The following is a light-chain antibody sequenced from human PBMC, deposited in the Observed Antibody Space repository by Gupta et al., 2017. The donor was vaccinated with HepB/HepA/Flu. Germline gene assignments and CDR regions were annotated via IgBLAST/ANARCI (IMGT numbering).Light chain of an antibody. Sequence: EIVMTQSPATLSVSPGERATLSCRASQSISGSLAWYQQKPGQAPRLLIYGASTGATDVPASFSGSGSGTEYTLTISSRQSEDFAIYYCQQENHWPFTFGGGTKVEIK. CDR2: GAS. CDR1: QSISGS. J-gene: IGKJ4*01. CDR3: QQENHWPFT. V-gene: IGKV3-15*01.